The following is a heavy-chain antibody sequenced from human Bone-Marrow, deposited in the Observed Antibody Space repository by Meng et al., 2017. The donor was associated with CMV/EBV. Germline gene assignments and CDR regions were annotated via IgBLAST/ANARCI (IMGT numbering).Heavy chain of an antibody. Sequence: SETLSLTCAVYGGSFSGYYWSWIRQPPGKGLEWIGEINHSGSTNYNPSLKSRVTISVDTSKNQSPRKLSSVTAADTAVYYCARSHSIVVVPAAMGPRGAYYYYGMDVWGQGTTVTVSS. V-gene: IGHV4-34*01. CDR1: GGSFSGYY. CDR2: INHSGST. J-gene: IGHJ6*02. CDR3: ARSHSIVVVPAAMGPRGAYYYYGMDV. D-gene: IGHD2-2*01.